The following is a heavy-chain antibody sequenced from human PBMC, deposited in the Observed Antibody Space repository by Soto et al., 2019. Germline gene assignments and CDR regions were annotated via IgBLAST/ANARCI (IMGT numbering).Heavy chain of an antibody. V-gene: IGHV1-69*05. J-gene: IGHJ6*02. D-gene: IGHD3-10*01. CDR3: ARDKDRPQLGGNYYYIMDV. Sequence: QVQLVQSGSEVKKPGSSVKVSCKASGGTFSSYAISWVRQVPGQGLEWMGGIMPIFGTPDYAQKFQGRVPVTTDXXTSIAYMELSSLRSEDTGVYYCARDKDRPQLGGNYYYIMDVWGQGTTVTVSS. CDR2: IMPIFGTP. CDR1: GGTFSSYA.